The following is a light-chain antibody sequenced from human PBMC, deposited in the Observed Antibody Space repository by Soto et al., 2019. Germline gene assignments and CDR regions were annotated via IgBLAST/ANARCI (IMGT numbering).Light chain of an antibody. CDR2: GAS. CDR3: QQYGSQRGIT. Sequence: EIVLTQSPGTLSLSPGERATLSCRASQSVSSSYLAWYQQKPSQAPRLLIYGASSRATGIPDRFSGSGCGTDFTLTISRLEPEDFAVDYCQQYGSQRGITFGPGTKVDIK. J-gene: IGKJ3*01. V-gene: IGKV3-20*01. CDR1: QSVSSSY.